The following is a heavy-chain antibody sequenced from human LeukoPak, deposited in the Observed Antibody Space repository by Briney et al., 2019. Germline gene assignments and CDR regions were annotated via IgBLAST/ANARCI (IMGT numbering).Heavy chain of an antibody. V-gene: IGHV1-8*01. CDR1: GYTFTSYD. J-gene: IGHJ5*02. CDR3: ARGQDIVVVPAASLTFDP. CDR2: MNPNSGNT. Sequence: GASVKVSCKASGYTFTSYDINWVRQATGQGLEWMGWMNPNSGNTGYAQKFQGRVTMTRNTSISTAYMELSRLRSEDTAVYYCARGQDIVVVPAASLTFDPWGQGTLVTVSS. D-gene: IGHD2-2*01.